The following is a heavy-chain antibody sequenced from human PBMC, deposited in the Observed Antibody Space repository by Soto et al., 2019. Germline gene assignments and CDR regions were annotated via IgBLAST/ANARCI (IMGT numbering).Heavy chain of an antibody. CDR1: GGSFSGYY. V-gene: IGHV4-34*01. J-gene: IGHJ4*01. CDR2: SNHVGNT. Sequence: QVQLQQWGAGLLKPSETLSLTCAVYGGSFSGYYWSWIRQPPGKGLEWIGKSNHVGNTNYNPSLKSRVTMSVDPSKNQFSLRLTSVTAADTAVYYCARVLIAGVTTDWGHGTLVIVSS. CDR3: ARVLIAGVTTD. D-gene: IGHD5-18*01.